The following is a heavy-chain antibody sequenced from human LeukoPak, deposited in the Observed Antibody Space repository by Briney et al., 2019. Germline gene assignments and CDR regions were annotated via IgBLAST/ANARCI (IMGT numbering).Heavy chain of an antibody. CDR1: GYTFTSYY. CDR3: ARGYDILTGPYYYYYMDV. J-gene: IGHJ6*03. CDR2: INPSGGST. V-gene: IGHV1-46*01. D-gene: IGHD3-9*01. Sequence: ASVKVSCKASGYTFTSYYMHWVRHAPGQGLEWMGIINPSGGSTSYAQKFQGRVTMTRDTSTSTVYMELSSLRSEDTAVYYCARGYDILTGPYYYYYMDVWGKGTTVTISS.